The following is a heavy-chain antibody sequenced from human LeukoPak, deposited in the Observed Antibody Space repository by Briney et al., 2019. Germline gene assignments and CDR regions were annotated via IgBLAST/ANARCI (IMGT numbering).Heavy chain of an antibody. CDR2: IYTSGST. D-gene: IGHD3-10*01. CDR3: ARRLTGSGSYYLDY. V-gene: IGHV4-61*02. Sequence: PSETLSLTCTVSGGSISSGNYYWNWIRRPAGKGLEWIGRIYTSGSTNYNPSLKSRVTISVDTSKNQFSLKLSSVTAADTAVYYCARRLTGSGSYYLDYWGQGTLVTVSS. J-gene: IGHJ4*02. CDR1: GGSISSGNYY.